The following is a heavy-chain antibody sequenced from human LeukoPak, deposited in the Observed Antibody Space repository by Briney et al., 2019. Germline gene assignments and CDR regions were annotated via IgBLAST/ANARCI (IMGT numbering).Heavy chain of an antibody. V-gene: IGHV4-59*01. CDR3: ARGSYYDFWSGYYTGMSEYNWFDP. J-gene: IGHJ5*02. Sequence: SETLSLTCTVSGGSISSYYWSWIRQPPGKGLEWIGYIYYSGSTNYNPSLKSRVTISVDTSKNQFSLMLSSVTAADTAVYYCARGSYYDFWSGYYTGMSEYNWFDPWGQGTLVTVSS. CDR2: IYYSGST. D-gene: IGHD3-3*01. CDR1: GGSISSYY.